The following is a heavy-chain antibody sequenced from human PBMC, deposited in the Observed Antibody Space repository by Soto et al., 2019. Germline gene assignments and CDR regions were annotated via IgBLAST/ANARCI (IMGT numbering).Heavy chain of an antibody. Sequence: EVQLVESGGGLVQPGGSLRLSCAASGFTFSGYDMHWVRQTTGKGLEWVSAIGTAGDTYYPGSVKGRFTISRENAKNSLYLQMNSLRAEDTAVYYCARDRFEGGGNPTLGYFDLWGRGTLLTVSS. CDR1: GFTFSGYD. D-gene: IGHD2-15*01. CDR2: IGTAGDT. V-gene: IGHV3-13*01. J-gene: IGHJ2*01. CDR3: ARDRFEGGGNPTLGYFDL.